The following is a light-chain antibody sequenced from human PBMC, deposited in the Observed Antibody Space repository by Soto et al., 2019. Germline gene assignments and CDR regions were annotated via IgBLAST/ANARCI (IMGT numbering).Light chain of an antibody. CDR2: GNV. CDR1: SSNIGADYD. J-gene: IGLJ3*02. CDR3: QSYDSSLSAWV. V-gene: IGLV1-40*01. Sequence: QSVLTQPPSVSGAPGQRITISCTGSSSNIGADYDVHWYQQFPGTAPKLLIDGNVDRPSGVPDRFSASKSGTSASLAITGLQAEDEADYYCQSYDSSLSAWVFGGGTKLTVL.